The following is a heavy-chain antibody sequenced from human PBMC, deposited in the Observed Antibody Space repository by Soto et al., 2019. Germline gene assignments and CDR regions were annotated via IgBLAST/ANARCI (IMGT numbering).Heavy chain of an antibody. CDR2: IFSNDEK. Sequence: QVTVKESGPVLVKPTETLTLTCTVSGFSLSNAGLGVSWIRQPPGKALEWLAHIFSNDEKSYSKSLKSSITISKDTSKSQLVLIMTNMDPVDTAAYYCALAYSTSWYWFDPWGQGTLVTVSS. V-gene: IGHV2-26*01. CDR3: ALAYSTSWYWFDP. J-gene: IGHJ5*02. CDR1: GFSLSNAGLG. D-gene: IGHD6-13*01.